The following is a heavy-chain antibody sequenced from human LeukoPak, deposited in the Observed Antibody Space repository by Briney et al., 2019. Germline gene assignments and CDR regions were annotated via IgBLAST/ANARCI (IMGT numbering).Heavy chain of an antibody. CDR1: GFTFSDYW. D-gene: IGHD5-12*01. J-gene: IGHJ4*02. CDR2: IKSDGISA. Sequence: PGRSLRLSCAPSGFTFSDYWMHWVRHAPGKGLGWVSLIKSDGISAMYADSVKGRFSIYRDNAKNTLYLQMNSLRAEDTAVYFCAREVASAAFDYWGQGTPVTVSS. CDR3: AREVASAAFDY. V-gene: IGHV3-74*03.